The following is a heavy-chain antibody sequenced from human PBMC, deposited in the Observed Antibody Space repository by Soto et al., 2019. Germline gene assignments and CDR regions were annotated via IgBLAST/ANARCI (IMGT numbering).Heavy chain of an antibody. V-gene: IGHV1-8*01. J-gene: IGHJ6*02. CDR3: ARAPQLYQLLAGAGGYYYGMDV. D-gene: IGHD2-2*01. CDR2: MNPNSGNT. Sequence: GASVKVSCKASGYTFTSYDINWVRQATGQGLEWMGWMNPNSGNTGYAQKFQGRVTMTRNTSISTAYMELSSLRSEDTAVYYCARAPQLYQLLAGAGGYYYGMDVWGQGTTVTVSS. CDR1: GYTFTSYD.